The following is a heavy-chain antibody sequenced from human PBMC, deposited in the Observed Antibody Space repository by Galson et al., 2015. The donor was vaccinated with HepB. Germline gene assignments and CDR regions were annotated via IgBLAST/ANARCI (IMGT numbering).Heavy chain of an antibody. CDR3: ARGGHSGYGWDDAFHI. D-gene: IGHD5-12*01. Sequence: SLRLSCAASGFTFKSYAMHWVRQAPGKGLEWAAVMSFDGINKYYADSVKGRFTISRDTSKDMLYLQMNSLRVEDTAVYYCARGGHSGYGWDDAFHIWGQGTMVAVSS. CDR1: GFTFKSYA. CDR2: MSFDGINK. J-gene: IGHJ3*02. V-gene: IGHV3-30-3*01.